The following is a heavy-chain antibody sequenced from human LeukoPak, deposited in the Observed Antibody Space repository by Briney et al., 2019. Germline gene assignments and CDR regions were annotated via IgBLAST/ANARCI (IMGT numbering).Heavy chain of an antibody. D-gene: IGHD3-22*01. Sequence: ASVKVSRKASAYTFTSYYMHWVRQAPGQGLEWMGWINPNSGGTNFAQKFQGRVSMTRDTSISTAYMELSRLRSDDTAVYYCARELGSGYYRYFDYWGQGTLVTVSS. CDR3: ARELGSGYYRYFDY. V-gene: IGHV1-2*02. J-gene: IGHJ4*02. CDR2: INPNSGGT. CDR1: AYTFTSYY.